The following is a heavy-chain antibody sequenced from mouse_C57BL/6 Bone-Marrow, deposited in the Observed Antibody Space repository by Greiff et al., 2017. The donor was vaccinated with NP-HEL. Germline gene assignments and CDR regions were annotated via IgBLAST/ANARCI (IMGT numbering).Heavy chain of an antibody. CDR3: ARAGYYSNYYFDY. CDR1: GFTFSSYG. Sequence: EVQGVESGGDLVKPGGSLKLSCAASGFTFSSYGMSWVRQTPDKRLEWVATISSGGSYTYYPDSVKGRFTISRDNAKNTLYLQMSSLKSEDTAMYYCARAGYYSNYYFDYWGQGTTLTVSS. D-gene: IGHD2-5*01. CDR2: ISSGGSYT. V-gene: IGHV5-6*01. J-gene: IGHJ2*01.